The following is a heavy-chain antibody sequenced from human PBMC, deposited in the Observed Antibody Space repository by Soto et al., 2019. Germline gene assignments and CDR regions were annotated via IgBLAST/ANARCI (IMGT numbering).Heavy chain of an antibody. CDR3: ARDPGYCTNGVCPIFDF. CDR1: GDSVTNYF. J-gene: IGHJ4*02. CDR2: MYHGGRT. V-gene: IGHV4-59*02. Sequence: SETLSLTCTVSGDSVTNYFCSWIRQPPGKGLEWIGHMYHGGRTDYSPSLKSRVTMSLDSSKNQFSLNLSSVTAADTAVYFCARDPGYCTNGVCPIFDFWGQGVLVTVSS. D-gene: IGHD2-8*01.